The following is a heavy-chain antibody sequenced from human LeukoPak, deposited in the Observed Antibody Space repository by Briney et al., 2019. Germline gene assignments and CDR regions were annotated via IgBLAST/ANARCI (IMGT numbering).Heavy chain of an antibody. D-gene: IGHD3-3*01. CDR1: GGSISSSSYY. CDR3: ARLPRSYFWSGRPFDY. J-gene: IGHJ4*02. V-gene: IGHV4-39*01. CDR2: IYYSGST. Sequence: SETLSLTCTVSGGSISSSSYYWGWIRQPPGKGLEWIGSIYYSGSTYYNPSLKSRVTISVDTSKNQFSLKLSSVTAADTAVYYCARLPRSYFWSGRPFDYWGQGTLVTVSS.